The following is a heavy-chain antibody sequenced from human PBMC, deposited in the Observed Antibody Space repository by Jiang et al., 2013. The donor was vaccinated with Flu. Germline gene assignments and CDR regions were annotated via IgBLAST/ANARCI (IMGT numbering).Heavy chain of an antibody. CDR2: IKGKAEGGTT. CDR1: GLTFNNAW. D-gene: IGHD6-6*01. V-gene: IGHV3-15*01. Sequence: GLVQPGGSLRLSCAASGLTFNNAWMTWVRQAPGKGLEWVGRIKGKAEGGTTDYAAPVKGRFTISRDDSKNTMYLQMNSLKSEDTAVYYCTTDGKYGTSPVRFWFDPWGQGTLVTVSS. J-gene: IGHJ5*02. CDR3: TTDGKYGTSPVRFWFDP.